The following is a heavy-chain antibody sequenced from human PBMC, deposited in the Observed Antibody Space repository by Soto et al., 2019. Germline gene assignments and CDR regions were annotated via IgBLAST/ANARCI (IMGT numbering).Heavy chain of an antibody. Sequence: GSSVKVSCKASGYTFASYGISWVRQAPGQGLEWMGWISAYNGNTNYAQKLQGRATMXTETSTXXAYMELRSLRSDDTAVSDCPREERNYDILHGYGYWFDPWGQGTLVTVSS. CDR1: GYTFASYG. CDR2: ISAYNGNT. CDR3: PREERNYDILHGYGYWFDP. J-gene: IGHJ5*02. V-gene: IGHV1-18*04. D-gene: IGHD3-9*01.